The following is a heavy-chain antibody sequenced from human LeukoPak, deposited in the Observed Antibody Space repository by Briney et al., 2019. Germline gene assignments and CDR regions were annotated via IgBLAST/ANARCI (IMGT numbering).Heavy chain of an antibody. CDR1: GGSISSYY. D-gene: IGHD4-23*01. Sequence: PWETLSLTCTVSGGSISSYYWSWIRQPAGKGLEWIGRIYTSGSTNYNPSLKSRVTMSVDTSKNQFSLKLSSVTAADTAVYYCARDPTTVVTSDAFDIWGQGTMVTVSS. CDR2: IYTSGST. V-gene: IGHV4-4*07. J-gene: IGHJ3*02. CDR3: ARDPTTVVTSDAFDI.